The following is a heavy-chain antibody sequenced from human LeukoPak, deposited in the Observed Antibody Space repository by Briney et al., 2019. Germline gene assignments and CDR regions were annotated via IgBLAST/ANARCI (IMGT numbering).Heavy chain of an antibody. CDR3: AKDEVTNFDY. CDR2: ISGSGGST. CDR1: GFTFSSYA. D-gene: IGHD2-21*02. V-gene: IGHV3-23*01. Sequence: PGGSLRLSCAASGFTFSSYAMGWVRQAPGKGLEWVSAISGSGGSTYYADSVKGRFTISRDNSKNTLYLQMNSLRAEDTAVYHRAKDEVTNFDYWGQGTLVTVSS. J-gene: IGHJ4*02.